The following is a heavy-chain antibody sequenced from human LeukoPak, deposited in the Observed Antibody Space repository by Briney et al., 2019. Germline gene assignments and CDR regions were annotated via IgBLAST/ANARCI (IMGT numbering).Heavy chain of an antibody. Sequence: SETLSLTCAVYGESSFSSYYWSWIRQTPGGTLEWIGEIYHSGYTNYYPSLKSRVTLSIDTSKNQFSLKLNSVTAADTAVYYCSGQVVGNDYWGQGILVTVPS. D-gene: IGHD3-22*01. CDR3: SGQVVGNDY. V-gene: IGHV4-34*01. CDR1: GESSFSSYY. CDR2: IYHSGYT. J-gene: IGHJ4*02.